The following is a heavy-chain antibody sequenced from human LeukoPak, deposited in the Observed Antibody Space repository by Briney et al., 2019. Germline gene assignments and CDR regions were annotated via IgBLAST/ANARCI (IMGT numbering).Heavy chain of an antibody. CDR3: ARHQPWGTAMGPVMDV. V-gene: IGHV4-39*01. CDR2: IYYSGRT. J-gene: IGHJ6*02. Sequence: PSETLSLTCAVSGGSISSNSYYWAWVRQPPGKGLEWIGSIYYSGRTFYNPSLKSRVTISVDTSKNQFSLKVSSVTAADTAVYYCARHQPWGTAMGPVMDVWGQGTTVTVSS. CDR1: GGSISSNSYY. D-gene: IGHD5-18*01.